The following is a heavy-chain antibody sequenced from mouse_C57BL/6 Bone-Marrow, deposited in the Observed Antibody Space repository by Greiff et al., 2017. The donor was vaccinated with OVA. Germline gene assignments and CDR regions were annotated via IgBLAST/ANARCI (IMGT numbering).Heavy chain of an antibody. CDR1: GFTFSSYA. CDR3: AREGPIYYDYDGRDY. J-gene: IGHJ2*01. V-gene: IGHV5-4*01. D-gene: IGHD2-4*01. Sequence: EVMLVESGGGLVKPGGSLKLSCAASGFTFSSYAMSWVRQTPEKRLEWVATISDGGSYTSYPDNVKGRFTISGDNAKNNLYLQMSHLKSEDTAMYYCAREGPIYYDYDGRDYWGQGTTLTVSS. CDR2: ISDGGSYT.